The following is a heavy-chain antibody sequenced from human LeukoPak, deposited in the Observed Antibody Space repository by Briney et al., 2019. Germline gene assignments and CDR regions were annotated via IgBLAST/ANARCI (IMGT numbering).Heavy chain of an antibody. J-gene: IGHJ6*02. CDR2: IIDSGTST. D-gene: IGHD1-26*01. V-gene: IGHV3-23*01. CDR1: GFAFSSYA. Sequence: GGSLRLSCAASGFAFSSYAMSWVRQAPGKGLEWVSLIIDSGTSTYYADSVKGRFTISRDNSKNTLYLQMNSLRAEDTAVYYCAKDRNAPSQWEQPPYYFYGMDVWGQGTTVTVSS. CDR3: AKDRNAPSQWEQPPYYFYGMDV.